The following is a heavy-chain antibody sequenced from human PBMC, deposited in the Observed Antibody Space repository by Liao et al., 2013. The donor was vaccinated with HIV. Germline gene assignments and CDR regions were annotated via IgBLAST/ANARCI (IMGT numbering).Heavy chain of an antibody. CDR2: IYHSGNT. CDR3: ARYYDEEGAFDI. Sequence: QVQLQESGPGLVKPSGTLSLSCTVSGGSSRSYYLSWIRQPPGRGLEWIGYIYHSGNTNYNPSLKSRVTISEDTSKNHFSLKLRFVTAADTAVYYCARYYDEEGAFDIWGQGTMVTVSS. CDR1: GGSSRSYY. D-gene: IGHD3-3*01. J-gene: IGHJ3*02. V-gene: IGHV4-59*12.